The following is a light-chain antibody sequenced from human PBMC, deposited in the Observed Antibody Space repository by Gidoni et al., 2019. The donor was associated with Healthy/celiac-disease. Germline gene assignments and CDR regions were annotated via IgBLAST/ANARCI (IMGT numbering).Light chain of an antibody. Sequence: EIVLPQSPGPLSLSPGERATLSCRASQSVSSSYLAWYQQKPGQAPRLLIYGASSSATGIPDRFSGSGSGTDFTLTISRLEPEDFAVYYCQQYGSSPYTFGQGTKLEIK. CDR2: GAS. V-gene: IGKV3-20*01. CDR3: QQYGSSPYT. CDR1: QSVSSSY. J-gene: IGKJ2*01.